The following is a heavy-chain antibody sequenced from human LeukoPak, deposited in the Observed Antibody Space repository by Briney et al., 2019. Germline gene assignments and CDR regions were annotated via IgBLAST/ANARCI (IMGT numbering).Heavy chain of an antibody. CDR3: AIYYLEYSSSSPFDY. J-gene: IGHJ4*02. CDR2: IYPGDSDT. CDR1: GYSFTSYW. D-gene: IGHD6-6*01. Sequence: GESLKISCKGSGYSFTSYWIGWVCQMPGKGLEWMGIIYPGDSDTRYSPSFQGQVTISADKSISTAYLQWSSLKASDTAMYYCAIYYLEYSSSSPFDYWGQGTLVTVSS. V-gene: IGHV5-51*01.